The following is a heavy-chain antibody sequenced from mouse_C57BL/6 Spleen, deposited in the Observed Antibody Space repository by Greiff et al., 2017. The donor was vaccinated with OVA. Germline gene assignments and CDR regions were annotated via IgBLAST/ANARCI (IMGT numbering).Heavy chain of an antibody. CDR1: GYTFTSYW. CDR2: IYPGSGST. D-gene: IGHD2-4*01. V-gene: IGHV1-55*01. CDR3: ARWGYDYDAPWFAY. J-gene: IGHJ3*01. Sequence: QVQLQQPGAELVKPGASVKMSCKASGYTFTSYWITWVKQRPGQGLEWIGDIYPGSGSTNYNEKFKSKATLTVDTSSSTAYMQLSSLTSEDSAVYYCARWGYDYDAPWFAYWGQGTLVTVSA.